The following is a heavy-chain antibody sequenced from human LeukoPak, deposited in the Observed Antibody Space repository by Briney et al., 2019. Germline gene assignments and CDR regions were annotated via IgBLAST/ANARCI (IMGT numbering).Heavy chain of an antibody. Sequence: PGGTLRLSCAASGFTFSSYGMSWVRQAPGKGLEWVSAISGSGGSTYYADSVKGRFTISRDNSKNTLYLQMNSLRAEDTAVYYCAKWDYDYVWGSYPIDYWGQGTLVTVSS. V-gene: IGHV3-23*01. CDR2: ISGSGGST. CDR3: AKWDYDYVWGSYPIDY. D-gene: IGHD3-16*02. CDR1: GFTFSSYG. J-gene: IGHJ4*02.